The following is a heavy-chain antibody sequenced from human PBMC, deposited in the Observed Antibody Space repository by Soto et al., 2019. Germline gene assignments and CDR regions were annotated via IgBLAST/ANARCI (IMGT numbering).Heavy chain of an antibody. J-gene: IGHJ4*02. CDR2: IYYSGST. V-gene: IGHV4-59*01. Sequence: SETLSLTCTVSGGSISSYYWSWIQQPPGKGLEWIGYIYYSGSTNYNPSLKSRVTISVDTSKNQFSLKLSSVTAADTAVYYCARGSPYYYDSSGYYYIFDDWGQGTLVTVSS. D-gene: IGHD3-22*01. CDR1: GGSISSYY. CDR3: ARGSPYYYDSSGYYYIFDD.